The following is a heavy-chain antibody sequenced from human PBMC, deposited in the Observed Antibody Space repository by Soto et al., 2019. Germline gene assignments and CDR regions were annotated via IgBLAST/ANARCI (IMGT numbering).Heavy chain of an antibody. CDR2: ISGSGGST. J-gene: IGHJ4*02. Sequence: EVHLLESGGGLVQPGGSLRLSCTASGFTFSSYAMSWVRQAPGKGLEWVSAISGSGGSTYYSDSVKGRFTISRDNSSNPLYLQMNSLRAEDTAVYYCAHSNTLWRPLEYWGQGTLVTVSS. D-gene: IGHD2-2*01. V-gene: IGHV3-23*01. CDR3: AHSNTLWRPLEY. CDR1: GFTFSSYA.